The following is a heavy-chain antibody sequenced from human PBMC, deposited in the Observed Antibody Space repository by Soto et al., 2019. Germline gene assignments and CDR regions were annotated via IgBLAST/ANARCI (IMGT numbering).Heavy chain of an antibody. CDR2: IFDSGNA. Sequence: QVQLQESGPGLVKPSETLSLTCTVSGGSINSYCWSWIRQPPGKGLEWIAYIFDSGNANYNPSLKSRVTISVDPSTNQFSLKLTSVTAADTAVYYCARHRRTTVAKFYFDNWGQGARVTVSS. V-gene: IGHV4-59*08. CDR1: GGSINSYC. J-gene: IGHJ4*02. D-gene: IGHD4-4*01. CDR3: ARHRRTTVAKFYFDN.